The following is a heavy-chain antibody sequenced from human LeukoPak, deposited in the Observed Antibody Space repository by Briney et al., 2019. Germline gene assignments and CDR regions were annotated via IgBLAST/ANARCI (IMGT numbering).Heavy chain of an antibody. V-gene: IGHV1-18*01. CDR2: ISAYNGNT. D-gene: IGHD3-22*01. J-gene: IGHJ3*02. CDR1: GYTFTSYG. CDR3: ARDRVPRYYYDSSGYYVSGAFDI. Sequence: ASVKVSCKASGYTFTSYGISWVRQAPGQGLEWMGWISAYNGNTNYAQKLQGRVTMTTDTSTSTAYMELRSLRSDDTAVYYCARDRVPRYYYDSSGYYVSGAFDIWGQGTMVTVSS.